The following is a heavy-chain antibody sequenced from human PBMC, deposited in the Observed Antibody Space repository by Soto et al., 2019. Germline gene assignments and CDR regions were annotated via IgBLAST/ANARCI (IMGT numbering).Heavy chain of an antibody. J-gene: IGHJ4*02. D-gene: IGHD6-19*01. Sequence: TLSLTCAISGDGVSCNTAAWNWIRSSPSRGLEWLGRTYYRSNWRHDYAVSVKSRITVNPDTSKNHFSLQLNSVTPDDTAVYYCARGVAGTGFDLWGQGTLVTVS. V-gene: IGHV6-1*01. CDR3: ARGVAGTGFDL. CDR1: GDGVSCNTAA. CDR2: TYYRSNWRH.